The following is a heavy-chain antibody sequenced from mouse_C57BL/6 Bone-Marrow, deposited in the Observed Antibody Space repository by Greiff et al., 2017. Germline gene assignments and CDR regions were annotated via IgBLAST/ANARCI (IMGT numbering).Heavy chain of an antibody. CDR3: AGGGSSFDY. V-gene: IGHV14-3*01. D-gene: IGHD1-1*01. CDR1: GYNIKSNY. J-gene: IGHJ2*01. Sequence: VQLQQSVAELVRPGASVKLSCTASGYNIKSNYMHWVKQRPEQGLEWIGRIDPANGTTNYAPKFQGKATITADTTSHTAFLQLRSLTSKDTAIYYCAGGGSSFDYWGQGTTLTVSS. CDR2: IDPANGTT.